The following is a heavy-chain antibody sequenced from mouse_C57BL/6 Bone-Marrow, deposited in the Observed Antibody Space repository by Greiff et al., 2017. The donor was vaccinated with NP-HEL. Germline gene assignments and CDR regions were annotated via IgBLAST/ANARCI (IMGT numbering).Heavy chain of an antibody. CDR3: ARRRITTVVATPYWYFDV. Sequence: QVQLKESGAELARPGASVKLSCKASGYTFTSYGISWVKQRPGQGLEWIGEIYPRSGNTYYNEKFKGKATLTADKTASTAYWELLSLTSEDSAVDVCARRRITTVVATPYWYFDVWGTGTTVTVSS. V-gene: IGHV1-81*01. D-gene: IGHD1-1*01. CDR1: GYTFTSYG. J-gene: IGHJ1*03. CDR2: IYPRSGNT.